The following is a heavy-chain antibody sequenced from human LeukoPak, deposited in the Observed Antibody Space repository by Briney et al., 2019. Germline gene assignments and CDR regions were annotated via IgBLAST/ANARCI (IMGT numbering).Heavy chain of an antibody. V-gene: IGHV3-7*01. Sequence: GGSLRLSCAASGFTFSSYWMSWVRQAPGKGLEWVANIKQDGSEKYYVDSVKGRFTISRDNAKNSLYLQMNGLRAEDTAVYYCAREYSSGRYYFDYWGQGTLVTVSS. CDR3: AREYSSGRYYFDY. CDR2: IKQDGSEK. CDR1: GFTFSSYW. J-gene: IGHJ4*02. D-gene: IGHD6-19*01.